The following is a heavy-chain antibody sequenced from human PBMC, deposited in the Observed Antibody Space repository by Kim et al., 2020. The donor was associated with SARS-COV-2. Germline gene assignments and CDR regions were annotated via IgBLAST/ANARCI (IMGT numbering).Heavy chain of an antibody. CDR1: GFTVSSNY. D-gene: IGHD3-10*01. CDR3: ARDRRTPFTSGMDV. V-gene: IGHV3-66*01. CDR2: IYSGGST. Sequence: GGSLRLSCAASGFTVSSNYMSWVRQAPGKGLEWVSVIYSGGSTYYADSVKGRFTVYRDDSMNTLYLQMNSLRAEDTAVYYCARDRRTPFTSGMDVWGQGTTVTVSS. J-gene: IGHJ6*02.